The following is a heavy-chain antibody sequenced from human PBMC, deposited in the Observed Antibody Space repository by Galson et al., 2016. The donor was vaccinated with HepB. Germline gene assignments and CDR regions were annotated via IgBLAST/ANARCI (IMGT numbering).Heavy chain of an antibody. CDR3: AKDDVPFGGGIAVYDY. CDR2: ISYDGSNK. V-gene: IGHV3-30*18. D-gene: IGHD3-16*02. J-gene: IGHJ4*02. Sequence: SLRLSCATSGFTLSSYGMHWVRQAPGKGLEWVAVISYDGSNKYYADSVKGRFTISRDTFKNTLYLQMNSLRAEDTAVYFCAKDDVPFGGGIAVYDYWGPGSLVTVSS. CDR1: GFTLSSYG.